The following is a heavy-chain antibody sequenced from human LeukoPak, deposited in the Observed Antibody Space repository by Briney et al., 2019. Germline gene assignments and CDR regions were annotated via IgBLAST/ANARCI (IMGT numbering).Heavy chain of an antibody. CDR2: INPNSGGT. CDR1: GYSFTGYY. D-gene: IGHD3-22*01. Sequence: ASVTVSCKASGYSFTGYYMHWVRQAPGQGLEWMGWINPNSGGTNYAPKFQGRVTMTSDTSTSTAYMELSRLRSDDTSVYNCAIAVSYNSSGYYYNHFDYWGQGTLVTVSS. J-gene: IGHJ4*02. CDR3: AIAVSYNSSGYYYNHFDY. V-gene: IGHV1-2*02.